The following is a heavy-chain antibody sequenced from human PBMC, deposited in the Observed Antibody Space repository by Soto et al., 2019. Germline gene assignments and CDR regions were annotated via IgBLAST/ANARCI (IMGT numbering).Heavy chain of an antibody. Sequence: PGGSLRLSCAASGFTFSSYGMHWVRQAPGKGLEWVAVISYDGSNKYYADSVKGRFTICRDNSKNTLYLQMNSLRAEDTAVYYCAKDGRYYDILTGYSKRKATYYYYGMDVWGQGTTVTVSS. CDR2: ISYDGSNK. CDR1: GFTFSSYG. CDR3: AKDGRYYDILTGYSKRKATYYYYGMDV. V-gene: IGHV3-30*18. D-gene: IGHD3-9*01. J-gene: IGHJ6*02.